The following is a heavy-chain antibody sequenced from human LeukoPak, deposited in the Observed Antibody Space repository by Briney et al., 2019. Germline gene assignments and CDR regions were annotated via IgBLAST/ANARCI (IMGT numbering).Heavy chain of an antibody. D-gene: IGHD3-10*01. CDR1: GLTFSNSW. CDR3: ARDHRGSGSRYYYYYMDV. J-gene: IGHJ6*03. Sequence: GGSLRLSCAASGLTFSNSWMEWVRQAPGKGLVCVSRINGDGSSTNYADSVKGRFTISRDNAKNTLYLQMNSLRAEDTAVYYCARDHRGSGSRYYYYYMDVWGKGTTVTISS. CDR2: INGDGSST. V-gene: IGHV3-74*01.